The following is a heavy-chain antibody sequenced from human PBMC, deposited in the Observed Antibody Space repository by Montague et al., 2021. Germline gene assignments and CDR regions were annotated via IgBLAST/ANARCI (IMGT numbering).Heavy chain of an antibody. D-gene: IGHD5-24*01. J-gene: IGHJ4*01. CDR3: VRDGDGFNFDY. V-gene: IGHV3-74*01. CDR1: GFTFSNFW. Sequence: FLSLSFSASGFTFSNFWMHWVRQAPGKGLVWVSRIVGDGHYKNYADSVQGRFTISRDNAENALYLQMDGLRVGDTAVYYCVRDGDGFNFDYWGHGTLVTVSS. CDR2: IVGDGHYK.